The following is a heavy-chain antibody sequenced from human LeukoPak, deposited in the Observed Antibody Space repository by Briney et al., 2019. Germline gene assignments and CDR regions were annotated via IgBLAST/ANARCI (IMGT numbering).Heavy chain of an antibody. CDR1: GFTFSSYA. J-gene: IGHJ4*02. CDR2: ISGSGGST. Sequence: PGGSLRLSCAASGFTFSSYAMSWVRQAPGKGLEWVSAISGSGGSTYYADSVKGRFTISRDNSKNTLYLQMNSLRAEDTAVYYCAKGELRTTVTTASDYWGQGTLVTVSS. CDR3: AKGELRTTVTTASDY. D-gene: IGHD4-17*01. V-gene: IGHV3-23*01.